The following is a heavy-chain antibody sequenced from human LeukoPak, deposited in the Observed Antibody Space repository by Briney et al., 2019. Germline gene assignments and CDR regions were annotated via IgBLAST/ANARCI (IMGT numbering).Heavy chain of an antibody. J-gene: IGHJ4*02. V-gene: IGHV1-24*01. CDR3: VTGSSEKDYYDSGTYYLGDS. CDR2: FDPEDGET. Sequence: GASVKVSCKVSGYTLTELSMHWVRQAPGKGLEWMGGFDPEDGETIYAQKFQGRVTMTEDTSTDTAYMELSSLRSEDTAVYYCVTGSSEKDYYDSGTYYLGDSWGQGTLVTVSS. D-gene: IGHD3-10*01. CDR1: GYTLTELS.